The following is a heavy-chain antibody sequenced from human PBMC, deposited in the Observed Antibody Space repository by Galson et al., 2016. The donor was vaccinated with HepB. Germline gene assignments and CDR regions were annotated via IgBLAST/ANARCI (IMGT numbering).Heavy chain of an antibody. CDR3: AKDGGYCSDATCYYRNS. V-gene: IGHV3-23*01. CDR2: ITGSGGWI. CDR1: GFTFSSYA. Sequence: SLRLSCAASGFTFSSYAMNWVRQAPGKGLEWVSTITGSGGWIKYADSVKGRLITSRDNSKNTLYLQLNSLRAEDTAVYYCAKDGGYCSDATCYYRNSWGQGTLVTGSS. D-gene: IGHD2-15*01. J-gene: IGHJ4*02.